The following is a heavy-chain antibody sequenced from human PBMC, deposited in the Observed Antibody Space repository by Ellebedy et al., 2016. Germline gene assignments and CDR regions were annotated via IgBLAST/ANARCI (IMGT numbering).Heavy chain of an antibody. Sequence: GESLKISXAASGFTFNNHWMLWVRQVPGKGLVWVSRISRDGSDTTYADSVKGRFTISRDNAKNSVFLQMNSLRAEDTAMYYCARDQGYNTPWGQGTLVTVSS. CDR1: GFTFNNHW. V-gene: IGHV3-74*01. D-gene: IGHD1-14*01. CDR2: ISRDGSDT. CDR3: ARDQGYNTP. J-gene: IGHJ5*02.